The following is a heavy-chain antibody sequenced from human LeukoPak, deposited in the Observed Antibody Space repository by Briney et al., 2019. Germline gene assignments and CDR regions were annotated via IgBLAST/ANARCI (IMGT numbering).Heavy chain of an antibody. CDR1: GGSISSYY. D-gene: IGHD4-23*01. CDR3: ARGGVTLGY. V-gene: IGHV4-59*01. Sequence: SETLSLTCTVSGGSISSYYWSWIRQPPGKGLEWIGYIYYSGSTNYNPSLKSRVTISVDTSKNQFSLKLSSVTAADTAVYYCARGGVTLGYWGPGTLVTVSS. CDR2: IYYSGST. J-gene: IGHJ4*02.